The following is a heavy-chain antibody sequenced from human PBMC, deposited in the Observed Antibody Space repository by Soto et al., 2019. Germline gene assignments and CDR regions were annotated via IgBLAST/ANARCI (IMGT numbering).Heavy chain of an antibody. V-gene: IGHV3-53*04. Sequence: PGGSLRLSCAASGFTVSSNYMSWVRQAPGKGLEWVSVIFTGGSTYYADSVKGRFTISRHSSMNTVYLQMDSLRAEDTAVYYCARDRQSSGWLDAFDIWGQGTMATVSS. CDR3: ARDRQSSGWLDAFDI. CDR1: GFTVSSNY. CDR2: IFTGGST. D-gene: IGHD6-19*01. J-gene: IGHJ3*02.